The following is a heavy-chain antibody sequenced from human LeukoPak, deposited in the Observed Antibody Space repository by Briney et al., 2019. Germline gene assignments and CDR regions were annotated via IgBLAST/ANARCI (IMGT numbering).Heavy chain of an antibody. D-gene: IGHD1-26*01. V-gene: IGHV4-59*08. Sequence: PSETLSLTCTVSGGSISSYYWSWIRQPPGPGLGLLGVICYSGSTNYNPSLKSRVTISVDTSKNQFSLRLSSVTAAGTAVYYSARLASGSYGPLTPFDYWGQGTLVTVSS. J-gene: IGHJ4*02. CDR2: ICYSGST. CDR3: ARLASGSYGPLTPFDY. CDR1: GGSISSYY.